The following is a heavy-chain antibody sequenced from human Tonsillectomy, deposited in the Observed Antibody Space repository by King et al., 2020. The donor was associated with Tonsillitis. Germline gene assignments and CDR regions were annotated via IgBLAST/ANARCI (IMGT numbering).Heavy chain of an antibody. CDR2: ISYDGSNK. J-gene: IGHJ4*02. CDR1: GFTFSSYG. V-gene: IGHV3-30*18. CDR3: AKDRDGFDY. D-gene: IGHD5-24*01. Sequence: VQLVESGGGVVQPGRSLRLSCAASGFTFSSYGMHWVRQAPGKGLEWVAVISYDGSNKYYADSVKGRFTISRDDSKNTLSPQMNSLRTEDTAVYYCAKDRDGFDYWGQGTLVTVSS.